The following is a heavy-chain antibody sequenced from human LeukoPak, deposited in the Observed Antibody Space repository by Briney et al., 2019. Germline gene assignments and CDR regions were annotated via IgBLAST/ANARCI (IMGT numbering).Heavy chain of an antibody. Sequence: GGSPRLSCAASGFTFSSYGMHWVRQAPGKGLEWVAVIWYDGSNKYYADSVKGRFTISRDNSKNTLYLQMNSLRAEDTAVYYCAVSPNDYYYGMDVWGQGTTVTVSS. J-gene: IGHJ6*02. V-gene: IGHV3-30*02. CDR1: GFTFSSYG. CDR3: AVSPNDYYYGMDV. CDR2: IWYDGSNK.